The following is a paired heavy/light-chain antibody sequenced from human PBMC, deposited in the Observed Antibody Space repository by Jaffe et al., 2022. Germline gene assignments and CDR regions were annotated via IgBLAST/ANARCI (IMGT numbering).Heavy chain of an antibody. CDR2: IIPLFGTT. CDR3: ARRGPGVVPAARDKKFHFDY. Sequence: QVQLVQSGAEVKKPGSSVKVSCRSSGRSFRNYAIFWVRQAPGQGLEWMGGIIPLFGTTSSAQKFQGRVSFTADESATTAYMELDRLTPEDTAVYFCARRGPGVVPAARDKKFHFDYWGQGTLVTVSS. J-gene: IGHJ4*02. CDR1: GRSFRNYA. D-gene: IGHD2-2*01. V-gene: IGHV1-69*01.
Light chain of an antibody. Sequence: DIQMIQSPSSLSAFVGDRLTITCRTSQNIDTDLNWYQQKPGKAPKLLIYGATSLGTGVPSRFSGSGSGTVFTLTLSSLQPEDFASYYCQQSYSSPPTFGQGTRVDI. J-gene: IGKJ1*01. V-gene: IGKV1-39*01. CDR1: QNIDTD. CDR2: GAT. CDR3: QQSYSSPPT.